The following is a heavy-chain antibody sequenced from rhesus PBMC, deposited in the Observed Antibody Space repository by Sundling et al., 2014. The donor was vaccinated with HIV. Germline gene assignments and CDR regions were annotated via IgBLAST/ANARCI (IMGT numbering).Heavy chain of an antibody. Sequence: QVQLQESGPGLVKPSETLSLTCAVSGGSFSGYFWNWIRQPPGKGLEWIGYIGGSSGTTYYNPSLKSRVTISTDTSKNQFSLKLSSVTAADTAVYYCARRLLGSFDYWGQGVLVTVSS. CDR3: ARRLLGSFDY. J-gene: IGHJ4*01. V-gene: IGHV4-165*02. CDR2: IGGSSGTT. CDR1: GGSFSGYF. D-gene: IGHD3-34*01.